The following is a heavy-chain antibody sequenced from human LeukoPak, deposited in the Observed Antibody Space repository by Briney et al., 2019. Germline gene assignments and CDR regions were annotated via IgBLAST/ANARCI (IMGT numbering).Heavy chain of an antibody. J-gene: IGHJ5*02. CDR1: GYTFTGYY. V-gene: IGHV1-2*02. CDR2: INPNSGGT. Sequence: GASVKVSCKASGYTFTGYYMHWVRQAPGQGLEWMGWINPNSGGTNYAQKFQGRVAMTRDTSISTAYMELSRLRSDDTAVYYCARSYYDFWSGSINWFDPWGQGTLVTVYS. CDR3: ARSYYDFWSGSINWFDP. D-gene: IGHD3-3*01.